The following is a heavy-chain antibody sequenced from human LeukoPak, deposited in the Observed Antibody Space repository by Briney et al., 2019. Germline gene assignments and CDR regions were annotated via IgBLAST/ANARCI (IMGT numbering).Heavy chain of an antibody. CDR2: ISYDGSNK. D-gene: IGHD3-3*01. CDR3: AKDFRANYDFWSGYSDFDY. V-gene: IGHV3-30*18. J-gene: IGHJ4*02. CDR1: GFTFSSYG. Sequence: PPGGSLRLSCAASGFTFSSYGMPWVRQAPGKGLEWVAVISYDGSNKYYADSVKGRFTISRDNSKNTLYLQMNSLRAEDTAVYYCAKDFRANYDFWSGYSDFDYWGQGTLVTVSS.